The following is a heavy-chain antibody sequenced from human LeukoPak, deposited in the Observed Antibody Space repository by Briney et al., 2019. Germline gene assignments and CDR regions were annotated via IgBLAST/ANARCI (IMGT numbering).Heavy chain of an antibody. CDR2: ISYDGSNK. J-gene: IGHJ4*02. D-gene: IGHD3-10*01. V-gene: IGHV3-30*04. CDR1: GFTFSSYA. CDR3: ASPMVRGVIKVGAYGY. Sequence: PGGSLRLSCAAPGFTFSSYAMHWVRQAPGKGLEWVAVISYDGSNKYYADSVKGRFTISRDNSKNTLYLQMNSLRAEDTAVYYCASPMVRGVIKVGAYGYWGQGTLVTVSS.